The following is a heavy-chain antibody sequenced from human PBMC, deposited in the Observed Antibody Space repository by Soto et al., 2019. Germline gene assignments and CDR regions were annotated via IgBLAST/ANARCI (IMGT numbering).Heavy chain of an antibody. J-gene: IGHJ6*02. D-gene: IGHD3-9*01. V-gene: IGHV3-30*18. Sequence: QVQLVESGGGVVQPGRSLRLSCAASGFTFSSYGMHWVRQAPGKGLEWVAVISYDGSNKYYADSVKGRFTISRDNSKNTLYLQMNSLRAEDTAVYYCAKFDILTAYGMDVWGQGTTVTVSS. CDR2: ISYDGSNK. CDR1: GFTFSSYG. CDR3: AKFDILTAYGMDV.